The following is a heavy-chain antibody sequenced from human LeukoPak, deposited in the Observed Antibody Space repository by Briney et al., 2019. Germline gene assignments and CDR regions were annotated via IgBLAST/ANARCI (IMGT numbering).Heavy chain of an antibody. CDR2: ISTSSSYI. J-gene: IGHJ4*02. D-gene: IGHD4-23*01. V-gene: IGHV3-21*01. Sequence: PGGSLRLSCAASGFTFSSYNMNWVRQAPGKGLEWVSSISTSSSYIYYADSVKGRFTISRDNAKSSLYLQMNSLRAEDTAVYYCARVHTVVTPFDSWGQGTLVTVSS. CDR3: ARVHTVVTPFDS. CDR1: GFTFSSYN.